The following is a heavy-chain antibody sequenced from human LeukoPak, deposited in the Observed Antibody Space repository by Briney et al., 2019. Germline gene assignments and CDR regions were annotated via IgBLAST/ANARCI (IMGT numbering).Heavy chain of an antibody. CDR2: MFHGGST. CDR3: ARVLSSGYWVDP. CDR1: GGSTTSSSYH. V-gene: IGHV4-39*01. J-gene: IGHJ5*02. D-gene: IGHD3-22*01. Sequence: SETLSLTCTVSGGSTTSSSYHWVWIRQPPGEGLEWIGSMFHGGSTYDNPSLKSRVTVSGDASKNQFSLKLTSVIATDTAVYYCARVLSSGYWVDPWGQGTLVTVSS.